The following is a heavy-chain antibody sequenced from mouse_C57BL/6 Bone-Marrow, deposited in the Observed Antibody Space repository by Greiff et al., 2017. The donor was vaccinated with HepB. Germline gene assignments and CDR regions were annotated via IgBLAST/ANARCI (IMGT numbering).Heavy chain of an antibody. V-gene: IGHV1-55*01. D-gene: IGHD2-4*01. J-gene: IGHJ3*01. CDR3: AKEDYAWFAY. CDR2: IYPGSGST. CDR1: GYTFTSYW. Sequence: QVHVKQPGAELVKPGASVKMSCKASGYTFTSYWITWVKQRPGQGLEWIGDIYPGSGSTNYNEKFKSKATLTVDTSSSTAYMQLSSLTSEDSAVYYCAKEDYAWFAYWGQGTLVTVST.